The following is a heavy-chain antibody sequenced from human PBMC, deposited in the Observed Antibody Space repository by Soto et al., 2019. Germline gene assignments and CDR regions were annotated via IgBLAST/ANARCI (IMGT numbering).Heavy chain of an antibody. CDR2: IWYDGSNK. Sequence: GGSLRLSCAASGFTFSSYGMHWVRQAPGKGLEWVAVIWYDGSNKYYADSVKGRFTISRDNSKNTLYLQMNSLRAEDTAVYYCARPGQVDDILTGYYGPYFDYWGQGTLVTVSS. D-gene: IGHD3-9*01. CDR3: ARPGQVDDILTGYYGPYFDY. V-gene: IGHV3-33*01. J-gene: IGHJ4*02. CDR1: GFTFSSYG.